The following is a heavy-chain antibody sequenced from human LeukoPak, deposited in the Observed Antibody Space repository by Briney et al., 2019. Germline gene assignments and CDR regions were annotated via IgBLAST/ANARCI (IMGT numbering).Heavy chain of an antibody. D-gene: IGHD2-15*01. CDR2: ISYDGSNK. CDR1: GFTFSSYA. CDR3: ARDPSPSYCSGGSCHYYYYGMDV. V-gene: IGHV3-30*04. J-gene: IGHJ6*02. Sequence: PGGSLRLSCAASGFTFSSYAMHWVRQAPGKGLEWVAVISYDGSNKYYADSVKGRFTISRDNSKNTLYLQMNSLRAEDTAAYYCARDPSPSYCSGGSCHYYYYGMDVWGQGTTVTVSS.